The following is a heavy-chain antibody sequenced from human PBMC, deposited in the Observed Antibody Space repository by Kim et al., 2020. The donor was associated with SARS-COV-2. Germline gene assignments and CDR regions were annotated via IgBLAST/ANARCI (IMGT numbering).Heavy chain of an antibody. V-gene: IGHV3-21*01. Sequence: GGSLRLSCAASGFTFSSYSMNWVRQAPGKGLEWVSSISSSSSYIYYADSVKGRFTISRDNAKNSLYLQMNSLRAEDTAVYYCARENSWSGGFDYWGQGTLVTVSS. J-gene: IGHJ4*02. D-gene: IGHD6-13*01. CDR2: ISSSSSYI. CDR3: ARENSWSGGFDY. CDR1: GFTFSSYS.